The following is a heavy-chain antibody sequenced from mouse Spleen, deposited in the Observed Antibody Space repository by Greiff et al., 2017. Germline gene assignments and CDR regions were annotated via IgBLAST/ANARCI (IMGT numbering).Heavy chain of an antibody. D-gene: IGHD3-1*01. J-gene: IGHJ3*01. CDR3: ARGGALPGWFAY. V-gene: IGHV3-6*01. CDR2: ISYGGSN. Sequence: EVKLVESGPGLVKPSQSLSLTCSVTGYSITSGYYWNWIRQHPGNKPEWMGYISYGGSNNYNPSLKNRISITRDTSKNQFFLKLNPVTTEDTATYDCARGGALPGWFAYWGQGTLVTVSA. CDR1: GYSITSGYY.